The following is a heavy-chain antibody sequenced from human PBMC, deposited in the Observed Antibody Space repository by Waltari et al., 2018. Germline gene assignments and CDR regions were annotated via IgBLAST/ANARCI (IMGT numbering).Heavy chain of an antibody. D-gene: IGHD3-10*01. CDR2: ISPKSGGA. J-gene: IGHJ6*04. V-gene: IGHV1-2*02. CDR1: GDTFTDSY. CDR3: ARVGYYYGSGSYFPV. Sequence: QVQLEQYGAEVTKRGASVKVSCKPSGDTFTDSYIHWVRQARGQGLDWMGWISPKSGGAHSAERFQGRVTMTSDTSISTAYMELSRLTSDDTAVYYCARVGYYYGSGSYFPVWGKGTTVTVSS.